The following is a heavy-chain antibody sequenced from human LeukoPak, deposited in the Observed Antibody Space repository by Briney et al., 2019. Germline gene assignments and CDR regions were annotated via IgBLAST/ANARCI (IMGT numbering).Heavy chain of an antibody. D-gene: IGHD6-13*01. CDR1: GYTFTSYD. V-gene: IGHV1-8*01. CDR3: ARSPPHAAAGINWFDP. Sequence: ASVKVSCKASGYTFTSYDIHWVRQATGQGLEWMGWMNPNSGNTGYAQKFQGRVTMTRNTSISTAYMELSSLRSEDTAVYYCARSPPHAAAGINWFDPWGQGTLVTVSS. CDR2: MNPNSGNT. J-gene: IGHJ5*02.